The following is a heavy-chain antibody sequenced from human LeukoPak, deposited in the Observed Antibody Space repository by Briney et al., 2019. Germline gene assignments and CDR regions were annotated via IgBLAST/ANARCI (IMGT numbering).Heavy chain of an antibody. CDR1: GYTFSSYA. Sequence: ASVKVSCKASGYTFSSYAISWVRQAPGQGLEWMGWISTYNGNTNYAQKFQGRVTLTTDTSTSTGYMDLRSLRSDDTAVYHCARGAVRLLLFGDSGRKSKTYFDYWGQGTLVTVSS. V-gene: IGHV1-18*01. CDR3: ARGAVRLLLFGDSGRKSKTYFDY. J-gene: IGHJ4*02. CDR2: ISTYNGNT. D-gene: IGHD3-10*01.